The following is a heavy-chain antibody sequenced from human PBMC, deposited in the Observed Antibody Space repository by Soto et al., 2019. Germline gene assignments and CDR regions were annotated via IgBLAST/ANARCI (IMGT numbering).Heavy chain of an antibody. CDR3: AKEEWLAGTYYYYGMDV. CDR2: ISYDGSNK. D-gene: IGHD6-19*01. V-gene: IGHV3-30*18. Sequence: QVQLVESGGGVVQPGRSLKLSCAASGFTFSSYGMHWVRQAPGKGLEWVAVISYDGSNKYYADSVKGRFTISRDNSKNTLYLQKNSLRADDTAVYYCAKEEWLAGTYYYYGMDVWGQGTTVTVSS. CDR1: GFTFSSYG. J-gene: IGHJ6*02.